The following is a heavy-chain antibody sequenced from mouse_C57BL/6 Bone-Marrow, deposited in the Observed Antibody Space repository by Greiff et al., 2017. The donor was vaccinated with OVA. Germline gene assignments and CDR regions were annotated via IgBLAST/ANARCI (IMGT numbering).Heavy chain of an antibody. CDR2: IYPSDSET. Sequence: VQLQQPGAELVRPGSSVKLSCKASGYPFTSYWMDWVKQRPGQGLEWIGNIYPSDSETHYNQKFKDKATLTVDKSSSTAYMQLSSLTSEDSAVYYCASGLGYYAMDYWGQGTSVTVSS. CDR3: ASGLGYYAMDY. D-gene: IGHD3-3*01. V-gene: IGHV1-61*01. J-gene: IGHJ4*01. CDR1: GYPFTSYW.